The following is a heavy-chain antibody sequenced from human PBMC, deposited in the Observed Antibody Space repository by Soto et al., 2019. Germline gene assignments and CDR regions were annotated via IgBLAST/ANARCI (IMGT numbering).Heavy chain of an antibody. CDR3: ARATSTTWSGTTRGWFDP. J-gene: IGHJ5*02. V-gene: IGHV3-21*06. D-gene: IGHD2-2*01. CDR2: ISSNSNYR. Sequence: DVLLVESGGGLVKPGGSLRLSCAASGFPLKDYTMSWVRQAPGKGLEWVSSISSNSNYRYYADSLKARFTISRDNAKNALYLQMSSLGAEDTAVYYCARATSTTWSGTTRGWFDPWGQGTLVTVAS. CDR1: GFPLKDYT.